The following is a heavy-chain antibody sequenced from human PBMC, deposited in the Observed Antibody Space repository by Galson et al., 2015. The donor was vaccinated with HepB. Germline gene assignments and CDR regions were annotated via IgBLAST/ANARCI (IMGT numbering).Heavy chain of an antibody. J-gene: IGHJ4*02. CDR1: GFTFSSYS. CDR2: ISSSSSTI. Sequence: SLRLSCAASGFTFSSYSMNWVRQAPGKGLGWVSYISSSSSTIYYADSVKGRFTTSRDNAKNSLYLQMNSLRAEDTAVYYCARYHGAGSLDYWGQGTLVTVSS. D-gene: IGHD6-19*01. V-gene: IGHV3-48*04. CDR3: ARYHGAGSLDY.